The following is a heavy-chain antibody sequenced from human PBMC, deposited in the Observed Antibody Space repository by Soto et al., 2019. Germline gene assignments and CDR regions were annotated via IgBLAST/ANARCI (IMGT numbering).Heavy chain of an antibody. CDR2: TYYRSNWYT. CDR1: GQSGRTQRGT. J-gene: IGHJ5*01. Sequence: SQTLSLTCVISGQSGRTQRGTWVWIRHLPLRGLEWLGRTYYRSNWYTDYAVSVKGRITISPDTSNNQLSLQLNSVTPDDTAVYYCARLIGNSWLDSWGQGTLVTVSS. CDR3: ARLIGNSWLDS. D-gene: IGHD2-8*01. V-gene: IGHV6-1*01.